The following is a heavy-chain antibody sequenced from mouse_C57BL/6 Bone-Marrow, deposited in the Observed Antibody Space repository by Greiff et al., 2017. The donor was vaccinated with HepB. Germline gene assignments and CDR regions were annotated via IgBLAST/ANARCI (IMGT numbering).Heavy chain of an antibody. CDR3: ARKDYHYAMDY. Sequence: DVQLVESGGGLVKPGGSLKLSCAASGFTFSDYGMHWVRQAPEKGLEWVAYISSGSSTIYYADTVKGRFTISRDNAKNTLFLQMTSLRSEDTAMYYCARKDYHYAMDYWGQGTSVTVSS. J-gene: IGHJ4*01. CDR1: GFTFSDYG. V-gene: IGHV5-17*01. CDR2: ISSGSSTI. D-gene: IGHD2-4*01.